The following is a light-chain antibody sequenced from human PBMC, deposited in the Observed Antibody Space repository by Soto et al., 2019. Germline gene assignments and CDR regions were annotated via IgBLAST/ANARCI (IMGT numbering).Light chain of an antibody. CDR3: QQYDSSSMYT. CDR1: QGVSSNY. CDR2: GAT. J-gene: IGKJ2*01. Sequence: EIVLTQSPGTLSLSPGERATLSCRASQGVSSNYLAWYQQKPGQAPRLLIYGATNTATGIPDRFSGSGSGTDFTLTISRLELEDFAVYACQQYDSSSMYTFGQGTKLGIK. V-gene: IGKV3-20*01.